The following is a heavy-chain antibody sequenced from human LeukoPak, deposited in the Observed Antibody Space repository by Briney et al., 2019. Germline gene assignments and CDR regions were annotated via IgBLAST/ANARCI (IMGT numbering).Heavy chain of an antibody. CDR3: ASQDGPATIIAFDI. Sequence: SVKVSCKASGGTFSSYAISWVRQAPGQGLEWMGRIIPILGIANYAQKFQGRVTITADKSTSTAYMGLSSLRSEDTAVYYCASQDGPATIIAFDIWGQGTMVTVSS. CDR2: IIPILGIA. J-gene: IGHJ3*02. D-gene: IGHD5-24*01. V-gene: IGHV1-69*04. CDR1: GGTFSSYA.